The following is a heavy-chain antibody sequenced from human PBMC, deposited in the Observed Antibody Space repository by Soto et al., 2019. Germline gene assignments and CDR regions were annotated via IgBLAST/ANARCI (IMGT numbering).Heavy chain of an antibody. CDR2: IYYSGST. CDR3: ARARYYDFWSGYSPSYYYYGMDV. D-gene: IGHD3-3*01. CDR1: GGSISSGGYY. V-gene: IGHV4-31*03. Sequence: PSETLSLTCTVSGGSISSGGYYWSWIRQHPGKGLEWIGYIYYSGSTYYNPSLKSRVTISVDTSKNQFSLKLSSVTAADTAVYYCARARYYDFWSGYSPSYYYYGMDVWGQGTTVNVAS. J-gene: IGHJ6*02.